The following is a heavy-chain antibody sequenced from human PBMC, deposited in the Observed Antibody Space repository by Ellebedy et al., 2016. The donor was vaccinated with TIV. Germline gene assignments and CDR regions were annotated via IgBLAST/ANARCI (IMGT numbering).Heavy chain of an antibody. D-gene: IGHD3-10*01. CDR3: AKQLWFGELLDYYYGMDV. CDR1: GGTITSNNYY. Sequence: MPSETLSLTCTVSGGTITSNNYYWAWIRPPPGKGLEWIGNNHHSGNTHYNPSLKRRVTISVDTSQNQLSLKLRSVTAADTAVFFCAKQLWFGELLDYYYGMDVWGQGTTLTVSS. V-gene: IGHV4-39*01. J-gene: IGHJ6*02. CDR2: NHHSGNT.